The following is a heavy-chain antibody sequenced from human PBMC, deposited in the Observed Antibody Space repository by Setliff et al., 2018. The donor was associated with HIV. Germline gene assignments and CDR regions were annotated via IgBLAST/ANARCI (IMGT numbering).Heavy chain of an antibody. V-gene: IGHV7-4-1*02. CDR3: ATRGEQLYFYGMDV. D-gene: IGHD1-26*01. Sequence: ASVKVSCKASGHTFTSYAVNWVRQAPGQGLEWVGWIHTNTGDPTYAQGFTGRFVFSFDTSVSTAYLRISGLKAEDTAVYYCATRGEQLYFYGMDVWGQGTTVTVSS. CDR2: IHTNTGDP. J-gene: IGHJ6*02. CDR1: GHTFTSYA.